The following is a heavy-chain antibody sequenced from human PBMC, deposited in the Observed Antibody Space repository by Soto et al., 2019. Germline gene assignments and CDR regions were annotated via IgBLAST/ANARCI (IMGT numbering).Heavy chain of an antibody. V-gene: IGHV4-59*01. D-gene: IGHD3-16*01. CDR1: VGSISSDY. J-gene: IGHJ4*02. Sequence: QVQLQESGQGLVKPSETLSLTCTVSVGSISSDYWSWIRQPPGKGLEWIGDIYYSGTTNYNPSLKSRVTISLDTSKNQFSLNLSSVTAADTAVYYCARGPGGTFHFWGQGTLVTVSS. CDR3: ARGPGGTFHF. CDR2: IYYSGTT.